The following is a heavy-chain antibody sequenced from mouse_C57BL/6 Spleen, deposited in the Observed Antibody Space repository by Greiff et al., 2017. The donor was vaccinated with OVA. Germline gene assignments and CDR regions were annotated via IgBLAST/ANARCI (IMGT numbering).Heavy chain of an antibody. V-gene: IGHV1-5*01. D-gene: IGHD2-12*01. J-gene: IGHJ3*01. CDR2: IYPGNSDT. CDR1: GYTFTSYW. Sequence: EVKLQQSGTVLARPGASVKMSCKTSGYTFTSYWMHWVKQRPGQGLEWIGAIYPGNSDTSYNQKFKGKAKLNAVTSASTAYMELSSLTKEDSAVYYCTRRRDFDDEGFAYWGQGTLVTVSA. CDR3: TRRRDFDDEGFAY.